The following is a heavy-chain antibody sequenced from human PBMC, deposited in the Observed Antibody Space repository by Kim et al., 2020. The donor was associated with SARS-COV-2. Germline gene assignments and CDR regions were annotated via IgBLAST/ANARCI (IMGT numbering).Heavy chain of an antibody. V-gene: IGHV3-23*01. CDR3: VREDTTSSKTFDY. D-gene: IGHD5-18*01. J-gene: IGHJ4*02. Sequence: YADSGKGRFTISRDNSKNTLYLQMNSLRAEDTAVYYCVREDTTSSKTFDYWGQGTLVTVSS.